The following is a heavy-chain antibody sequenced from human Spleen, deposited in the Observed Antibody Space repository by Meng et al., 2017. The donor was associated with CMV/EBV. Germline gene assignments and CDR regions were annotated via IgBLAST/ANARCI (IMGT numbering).Heavy chain of an antibody. CDR2: INSDGSST. V-gene: IGHV3-74*01. J-gene: IGHJ5*02. D-gene: IGHD3-3*01. Sequence: QATGKGLVWVSRINSDGSSTSYADSVKGRFTISRDNAKNTLYLQMNSLRAEDTAVYYCARDLSPGATYYDFWSGYQPRPGSANWFDPWGQGTLVTVSS. CDR3: ARDLSPGATYYDFWSGYQPRPGSANWFDP.